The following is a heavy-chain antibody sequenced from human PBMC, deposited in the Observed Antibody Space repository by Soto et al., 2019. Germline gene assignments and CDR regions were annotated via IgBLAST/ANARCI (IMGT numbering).Heavy chain of an antibody. CDR3: ARDVRATYDFWSVDWFDP. V-gene: IGHV1-18*01. D-gene: IGHD3-3*01. CDR2: ISAYNGNT. Sequence: QVQLVQSGAEVKKPGASVKVSCKASGYTFINYGISWVRQAPGQGLEWMGWISAYNGNTNYAQKLQGRDTMTTDTSTSTAYMELRSLGSDDTAVYYCARDVRATYDFWSVDWFDPWGQGTLVTVSS. J-gene: IGHJ5*02. CDR1: GYTFINYG.